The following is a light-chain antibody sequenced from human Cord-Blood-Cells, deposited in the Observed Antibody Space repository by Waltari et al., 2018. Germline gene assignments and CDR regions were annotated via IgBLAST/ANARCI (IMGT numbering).Light chain of an antibody. V-gene: IGLV2-18*02. CDR3: SSYTSSSTYV. CDR1: SIDVGCYNR. J-gene: IGLJ1*01. Sequence: QSALTQPPFVSGPSGQPVTISCTATSIDVGCYNRVPWYQQPPGTAPKLMIYEVSNRPSGVPDRFSGSKSGNTASLTISGLQAEDEADYYCSSYTSSSTYVFGTGTKVTVL. CDR2: EVS.